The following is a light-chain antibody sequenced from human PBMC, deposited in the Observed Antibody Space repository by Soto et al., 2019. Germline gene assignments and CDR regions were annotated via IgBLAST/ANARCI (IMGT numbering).Light chain of an antibody. V-gene: IGKV3-20*01. J-gene: IGKJ4*01. CDR2: GAS. CDR3: QQYGDSPLT. CDR1: QSVSGSY. Sequence: ENVLTQSPGTLSFSPGERATLSCRASQSVSGSYLAWYQQKPGQAPRLLIYGASSRATGIPDRFSGSASGTDFTLTISRLEPEDFAVYHCQQYGDSPLTFGGGTKVDI.